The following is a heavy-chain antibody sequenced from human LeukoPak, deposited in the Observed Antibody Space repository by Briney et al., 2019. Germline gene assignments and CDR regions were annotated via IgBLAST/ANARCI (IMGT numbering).Heavy chain of an antibody. V-gene: IGHV4-59*08. CDR1: GGSISSYY. D-gene: IGHD6-13*01. CDR3: ARHREAAAGTSVWSEWFDP. CDR2: IYYSGST. J-gene: IGHJ5*02. Sequence: SETLSLTCTVSGGSISSYYWSWIRQPPGKGLEWIGYIYYSGSTNYNPSLKSRVTISVDTSKNQFSLKLSSVTAADTAVYYCARHREAAAGTSVWSEWFDPWGQGTLVTVSS.